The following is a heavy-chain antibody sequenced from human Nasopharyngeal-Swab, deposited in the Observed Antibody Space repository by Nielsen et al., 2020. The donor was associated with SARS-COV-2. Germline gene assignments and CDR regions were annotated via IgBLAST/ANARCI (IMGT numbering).Heavy chain of an antibody. CDR3: AKLDYSSAFFDY. Sequence: GESLKISCAASGFTFSSYSMNWVRQAPGKGLEWVSSISSASSYMYYGDSVKGRFTISRDNAKNSLYLQMNSLRAEDTAVYYCAKLDYSSAFFDYWGQGSLVTVSS. CDR2: ISSASSYM. J-gene: IGHJ4*02. V-gene: IGHV3-21*04. D-gene: IGHD2-21*01. CDR1: GFTFSSYS.